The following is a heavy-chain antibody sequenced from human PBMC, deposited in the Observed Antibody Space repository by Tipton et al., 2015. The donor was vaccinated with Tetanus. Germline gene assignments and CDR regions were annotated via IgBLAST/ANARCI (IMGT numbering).Heavy chain of an antibody. CDR1: GGSFNDYY. D-gene: IGHD5-18*01. CDR3: ARTTGYSYGYGHFDY. Sequence: TLSLTCTVYGGSFNDYYWSWIRQPPGKGLEWIGEINHSGSTNYNPSLKSRVIISVDTSKNQFSLRLSSVTAADTAVYYCARTTGYSYGYGHFDYWGQGTLVTVPS. CDR2: INHSGST. J-gene: IGHJ4*02. V-gene: IGHV4-34*01.